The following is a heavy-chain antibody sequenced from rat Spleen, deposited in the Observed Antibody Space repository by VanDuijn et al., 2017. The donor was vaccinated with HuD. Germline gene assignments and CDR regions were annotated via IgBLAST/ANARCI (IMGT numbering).Heavy chain of an antibody. D-gene: IGHD1-11*01. V-gene: IGHV5-31*01. CDR1: GFTFKNYC. J-gene: IGHJ2*01. CDR3: TRGEEAIGGY. Sequence: EVQRVASGGGLVQPGRSMKRSSVAAGFTFKNYCMTWIRHDPGKGLEWVASMTNTCGSIYYPDSVKGRFTISRDNAQNTLYLQMTSLRSADTATYSCTRGEEAIGGYWGQGVMVTVSS. CDR2: MTNTCGSI.